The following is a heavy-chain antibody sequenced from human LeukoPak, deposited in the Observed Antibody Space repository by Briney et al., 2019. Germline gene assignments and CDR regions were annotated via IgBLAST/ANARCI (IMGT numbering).Heavy chain of an antibody. CDR2: MKGGGET. Sequence: PGGSLRLSCVASGFSFSSYAMSWVRQAPARGLEWVSSMKGGGETFYADSVKGRFTISRDNSKNTLYLQMNSLRAEDTAVYYCARDPAYYDSSGYNDYWGQGTLVTVSS. D-gene: IGHD3-22*01. J-gene: IGHJ4*02. V-gene: IGHV3-66*02. CDR3: ARDPAYYDSSGYNDY. CDR1: GFSFSSYA.